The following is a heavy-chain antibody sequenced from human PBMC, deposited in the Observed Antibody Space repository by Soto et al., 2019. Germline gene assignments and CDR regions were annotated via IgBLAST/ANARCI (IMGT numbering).Heavy chain of an antibody. J-gene: IGHJ4*02. Sequence: QVQLQESGPGLVKPSETLSLTCTVSGGSISTYYWSWIRQPPGKGLEWIGYIYYSGSTNYNPSLKSRVTIXXDXSXXQFSLRRSSVTAADTAVYYCVRREANRGGPLRFDSWGQGTLFTVSS. D-gene: IGHD1-26*01. CDR3: VRREANRGGPLRFDS. CDR1: GGSISTYY. V-gene: IGHV4-59*08. CDR2: IYYSGST.